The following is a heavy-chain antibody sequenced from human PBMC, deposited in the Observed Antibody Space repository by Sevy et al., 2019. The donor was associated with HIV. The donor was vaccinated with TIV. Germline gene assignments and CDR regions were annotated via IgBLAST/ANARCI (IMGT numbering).Heavy chain of an antibody. Sequence: GGSLRLSCAASGFTFSSYWMSWVRQAPGKGLEWVANIKQDGSEKYYVDSVKGRFTISRDNAKNSLYREMNSLRAGDTAVYYCARDLSSTGYYYGFDIWGQGTMVTVSS. D-gene: IGHD3-22*01. V-gene: IGHV3-7*01. J-gene: IGHJ3*02. CDR3: ARDLSSTGYYYGFDI. CDR2: IKQDGSEK. CDR1: GFTFSSYW.